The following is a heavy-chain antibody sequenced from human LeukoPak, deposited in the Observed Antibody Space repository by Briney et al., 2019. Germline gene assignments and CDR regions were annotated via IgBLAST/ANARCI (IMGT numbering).Heavy chain of an antibody. D-gene: IGHD3-16*01. CDR2: INHNGNVN. J-gene: IGHJ6*02. CDR3: ARGGGLDV. Sequence: GGSLRLSCAASGFTFSSYSMNWVRQAPGKGLEWVASINHNGNVNYYVDSVKGRFTISRDNAKNSLYLQMSNLGAEDTAVYFCARGGGLDVWGQGATVTVSS. V-gene: IGHV3-7*03. CDR1: GFTFSSYS.